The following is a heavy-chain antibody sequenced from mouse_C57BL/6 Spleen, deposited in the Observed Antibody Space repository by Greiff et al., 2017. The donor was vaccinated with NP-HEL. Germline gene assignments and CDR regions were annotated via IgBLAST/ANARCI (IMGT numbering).Heavy chain of an antibody. D-gene: IGHD1-1*01. CDR2: LDPEDGDT. CDR3: TAFTPPYYYGSSSFYFDY. V-gene: IGHV14-1*01. CDR1: GFNIKDYY. Sequence: VQLQQSGAELVRPGASVKLSCTASGFNIKDYYMHWVKQRPEQGLEWIGRLDPEDGDTEYAPKFQGKATMTADTSSNTAYLQLSSLTSEDTAVYYCTAFTPPYYYGSSSFYFDYWGQGTTLTVSS. J-gene: IGHJ2*01.